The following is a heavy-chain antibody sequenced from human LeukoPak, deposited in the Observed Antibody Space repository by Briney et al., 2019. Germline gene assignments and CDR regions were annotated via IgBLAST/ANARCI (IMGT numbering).Heavy chain of an antibody. D-gene: IGHD2/OR15-2a*01. CDR2: ISGSGGST. V-gene: IGHV3-23*01. Sequence: GGSLRLSCAASGFTFSSYAMGWVRQAPGKGLEWVSAISGSGGSTYYADSVKGRFTISRDNSKNTLYQQMNSLRAEDTAVYYCAKDLLHEYFDYWGQGTLVTVSS. CDR1: GFTFSSYA. CDR3: AKDLLHEYFDY. J-gene: IGHJ4*02.